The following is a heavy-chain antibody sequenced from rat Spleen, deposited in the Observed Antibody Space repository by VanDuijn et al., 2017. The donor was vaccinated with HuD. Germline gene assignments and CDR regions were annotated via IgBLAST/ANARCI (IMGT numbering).Heavy chain of an antibody. Sequence: EVQLVESGGGLVQPGRSMKLSCAASGFIFSDYYVAWVRQVPTKGLEWVASITNSGGSAYYPGSVKGRFTISRDNAKSTLYLQMDSLRSEDSATYYCATDGYYDGTYYSVYVMDAWSQGASVTVSS. CDR2: ITNSGGSA. J-gene: IGHJ4*01. CDR3: ATDGYYDGTYYSVYVMDA. V-gene: IGHV5-20*01. D-gene: IGHD1-12*02. CDR1: GFIFSDYY.